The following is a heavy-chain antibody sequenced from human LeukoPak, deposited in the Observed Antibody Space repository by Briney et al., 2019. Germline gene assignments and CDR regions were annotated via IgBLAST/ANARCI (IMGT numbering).Heavy chain of an antibody. CDR3: ARDLSSSWTDVNFDY. D-gene: IGHD6-13*01. Sequence: ASVKVSCKASGYTFTSYYMHWVRQAPGQGLEWMGIINPSGGSTSYAQKFQGRVTMTRDMSTSTVYMELSSLRSEDTAVYYCARDLSSSWTDVNFDYWGQGTLVTVSS. J-gene: IGHJ4*02. V-gene: IGHV1-46*01. CDR2: INPSGGST. CDR1: GYTFTSYY.